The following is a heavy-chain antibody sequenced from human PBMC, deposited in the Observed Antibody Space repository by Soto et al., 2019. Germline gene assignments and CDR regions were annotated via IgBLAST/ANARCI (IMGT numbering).Heavy chain of an antibody. CDR2: ISYDGIQK. Sequence: QVQLVESGGGVVEPGRPLRLSCADSGFTFSTYGMHWVRQAPGKGLEWVAVISYDGIQKYYADSVKGRFTISRDNSKNTLYLQMNSLRPEDTAVYYCAKDRRYFDWFGSLEYWGQGTLVTVSS. J-gene: IGHJ4*02. CDR1: GFTFSTYG. CDR3: AKDRRYFDWFGSLEY. D-gene: IGHD3-9*01. V-gene: IGHV3-30*18.